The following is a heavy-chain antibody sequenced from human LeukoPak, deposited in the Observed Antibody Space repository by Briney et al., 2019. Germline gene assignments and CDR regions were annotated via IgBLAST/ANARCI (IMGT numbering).Heavy chain of an antibody. V-gene: IGHV1-18*01. CDR2: ITTYNGNT. CDR1: GYTFTSYG. D-gene: IGHD3-3*02. CDR3: ATPLLATSVPDY. Sequence: SVKVSCKASGYTFTSYGINWVRQAPGQGLEWMGWITTYNGNTNYAQNLQGRVTMTTNTSTTTAYMELRSLRSDDTAVYYCATPLLATSVPDYWGQGTLVTVSS. J-gene: IGHJ4*02.